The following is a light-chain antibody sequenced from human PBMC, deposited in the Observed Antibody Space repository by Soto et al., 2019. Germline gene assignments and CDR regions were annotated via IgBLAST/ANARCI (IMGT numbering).Light chain of an antibody. CDR2: DSS. CDR3: QSYDSSLSAVI. Sequence: QAVLTQPPSVSGAPGQRVTISCTGSSSNIGANYDVHWYQQLPGTAPKLLMYDSSNRPSGVPDRFSGSKSGTSASLAITGLQAEDEADYYCQSYDSSLSAVIFGGGTKVTVL. CDR1: SSNIGANYD. J-gene: IGLJ2*01. V-gene: IGLV1-40*01.